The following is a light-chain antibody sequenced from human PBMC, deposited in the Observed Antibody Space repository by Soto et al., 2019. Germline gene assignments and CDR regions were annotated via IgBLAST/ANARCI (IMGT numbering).Light chain of an antibody. CDR1: QNVYFY. CDR3: QQRTDWRLT. Sequence: EIVLTQSTATLSLSPGERATVSCRASQNVYFYLAWYQQKPGQAPRLLIYDASNRATGIPTRFSGSGSGTDFTLTISSLEPEDFAVYYCQQRTDWRLTFGGGTKVEVK. V-gene: IGKV3-11*01. CDR2: DAS. J-gene: IGKJ4*01.